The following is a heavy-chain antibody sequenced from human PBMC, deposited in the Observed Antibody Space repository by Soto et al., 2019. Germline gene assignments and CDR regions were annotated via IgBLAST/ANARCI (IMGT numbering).Heavy chain of an antibody. CDR1: GYTFTTYG. D-gene: IGHD3-16*01. J-gene: IGHJ6*02. Sequence: QVQLVQSGAEVRKPGASVKVSCKASGYTFTTYGISWLRQAPGQGLEWMGWISGYNGHTKYAQKFQGRVTMTTDTSTSTVYMALQSLRSDDTAVYYCAREGEMPYYYYGLDVWGQGTTVTVSS. V-gene: IGHV1-18*01. CDR3: AREGEMPYYYYGLDV. CDR2: ISGYNGHT.